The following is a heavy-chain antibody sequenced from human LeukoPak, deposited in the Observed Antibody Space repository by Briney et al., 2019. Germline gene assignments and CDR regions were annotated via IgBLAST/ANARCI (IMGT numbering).Heavy chain of an antibody. D-gene: IGHD3/OR15-3a*01. V-gene: IGHV4-4*07. CDR1: GGSISSYY. CDR3: ASLGDWLSLEY. Sequence: TSETLSLTCTVSGGSISSYYWSWIRQPAGKGLEWIGRIYTSGSTNYNPSLKSRVTMSVDTSKNQFSLKLSSVTAADTAVYYCASLGDWLSLEYWGRGTLVTVSS. J-gene: IGHJ4*02. CDR2: IYTSGST.